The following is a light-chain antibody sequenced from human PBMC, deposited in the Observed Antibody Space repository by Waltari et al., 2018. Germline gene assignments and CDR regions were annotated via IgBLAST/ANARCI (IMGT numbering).Light chain of an antibody. CDR3: QHNVRLPVT. V-gene: IGKV3-20*01. CDR1: ESVRRAV. Sequence: EVVLTQSPGTLSLSPGERATLSCRASESVRRAVIWYQQKPGQAPRLLIYDTSTRATGVPDRFSGSGSGTDFSLTISRLEPEDFAVYYCQHNVRLPVTFGQGTKVEIK. CDR2: DTS. J-gene: IGKJ1*01.